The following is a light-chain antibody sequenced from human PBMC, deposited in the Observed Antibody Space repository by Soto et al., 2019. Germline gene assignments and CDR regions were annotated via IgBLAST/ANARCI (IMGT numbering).Light chain of an antibody. CDR3: QQYNNWPIT. CDR2: GAS. J-gene: IGKJ5*01. V-gene: IGKV3-15*01. Sequence: EIVMTQSPATLSVSPGERATLSCRASQSVRSNLAWYQQKPGQAPRLLIYGASTRATGIPARFSGSGSGTEFTLTISSLQSEDYAVYYGQQYNNWPITVGQGTRLEI. CDR1: QSVRSN.